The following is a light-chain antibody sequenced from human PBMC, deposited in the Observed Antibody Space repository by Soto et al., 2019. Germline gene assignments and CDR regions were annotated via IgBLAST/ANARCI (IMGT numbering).Light chain of an antibody. Sequence: IQLTLNPSSLSASAADSVTITWRASQGISRYLAWYQQKPGRAPQFLISAAFTLQSGVPSRFSGSGSGTHFTLVISSLQPEDFATYYCQQLTTYPVTFGGRSNVDIK. J-gene: IGKJ4*01. CDR2: AAF. V-gene: IGKV1-9*01. CDR3: QQLTTYPVT. CDR1: QGISRY.